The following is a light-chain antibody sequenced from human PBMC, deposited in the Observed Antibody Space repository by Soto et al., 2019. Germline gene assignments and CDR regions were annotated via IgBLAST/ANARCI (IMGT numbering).Light chain of an antibody. Sequence: QSVVTQPPSASGTPGQRVSIACSGSSSNIGSNTVSWYQQLPGTAPKLLIYSNNQRPSEVPDRFSGSKSGTSASLAFSGLQSEDEADDYCVAWDDRVNGVVFGGGTQLTVL. V-gene: IGLV1-44*01. CDR3: VAWDDRVNGVV. CDR1: SSNIGSNT. CDR2: SNN. J-gene: IGLJ7*01.